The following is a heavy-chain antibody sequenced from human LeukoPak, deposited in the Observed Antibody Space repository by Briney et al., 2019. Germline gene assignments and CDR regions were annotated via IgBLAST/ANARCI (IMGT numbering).Heavy chain of an antibody. CDR3: AKDRGLGYSSGLFDY. CDR2: ISYDGSNK. D-gene: IGHD6-19*01. J-gene: IGHJ4*02. CDR1: GFPFTGYG. V-gene: IGHV3-30*18. Sequence: GFLGLSWAASGFPFTGYGIHWVRQAPGKGREGVPVISYDGSNKYYADSVKGRFTISRDNSQNTLYLQMNSLRAEDTAVYYCAKDRGLGYSSGLFDYWGQGTLVTVSS.